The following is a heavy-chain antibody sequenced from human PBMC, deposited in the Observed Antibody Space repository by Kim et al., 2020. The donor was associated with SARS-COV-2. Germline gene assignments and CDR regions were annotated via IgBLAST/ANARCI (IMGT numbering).Heavy chain of an antibody. CDR2: ISAHNGYT. Sequence: ASVKVSCKASGYTFGSSGITWVRQAPGHGLECVAWISAHNGYTNSAQKFQGRVTVTTDTSTSTVYMELRGLRSDDTAVYYCARDPQDGSGNYMYGMDLWGQGTTVTVSS. CDR3: ARDPQDGSGNYMYGMDL. J-gene: IGHJ6*02. V-gene: IGHV1-18*04. D-gene: IGHD3-10*01. CDR1: GYTFGSSG.